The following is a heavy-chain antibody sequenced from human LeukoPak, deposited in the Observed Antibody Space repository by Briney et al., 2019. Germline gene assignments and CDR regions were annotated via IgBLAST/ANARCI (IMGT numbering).Heavy chain of an antibody. CDR3: ARGNTYRDY. D-gene: IGHD2-2*02. V-gene: IGHV4-59*01. J-gene: IGHJ4*02. CDR1: GGSISSNF. CDR2: IYYTGSA. Sequence: SETLSLTCTVSGGSISSNFWSWIRQPPGKGLEWIGYIYYTGSANYNPSLKSRVTISVDTSKSQFSLKVTSVTAADTAVYYCARGNTYRDYWGQGTLVTVSS.